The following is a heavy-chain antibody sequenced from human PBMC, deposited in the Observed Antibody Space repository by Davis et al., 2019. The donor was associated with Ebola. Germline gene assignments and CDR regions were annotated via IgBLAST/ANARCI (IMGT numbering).Heavy chain of an antibody. CDR3: ARAVVPAATHNWFDP. V-gene: IGHV1-46*01. D-gene: IGHD2-2*01. CDR2: INPSGGST. CDR1: GYTFTSYY. Sequence: ASVKVSCKASGYTFTSYYMHWVRQAPGQGLEWMGIINPSGGSTSYAQKFQGRVTMTRDTSTSTVYMELSSLRSEDTAVYYCARAVVPAATHNWFDPWGQGTLVTVSS. J-gene: IGHJ5*02.